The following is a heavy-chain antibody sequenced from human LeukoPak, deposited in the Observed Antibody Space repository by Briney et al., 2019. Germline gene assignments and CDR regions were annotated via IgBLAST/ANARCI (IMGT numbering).Heavy chain of an antibody. CDR3: ARGPHHYCSGGSCSWFDP. Sequence: GGSLRLSCAASGFTFSSYSMNWVRQAPGKGLEWVSSISSSGSYIYYADSVKGRFTISRDNAKNSLYLQMNSLRAEDTAVYYCARGPHHYCSGGSCSWFDPWGQGTLVTVSS. J-gene: IGHJ5*02. CDR1: GFTFSSYS. D-gene: IGHD2-15*01. V-gene: IGHV3-21*01. CDR2: ISSSGSYI.